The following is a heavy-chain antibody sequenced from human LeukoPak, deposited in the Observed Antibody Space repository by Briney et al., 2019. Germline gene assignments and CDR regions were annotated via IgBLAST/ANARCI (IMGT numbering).Heavy chain of an antibody. CDR1: GGTFSSYA. V-gene: IGHV1-69*13. CDR2: IVPIFGTA. Sequence: ASVKVSCKASGGTFSSYAISWVRQAPGQGLEWMGGIVPIFGTANYAQKFQGRVTITADESTSTAYMELSSLRSEDTAVYYCARFTEQLTRGFDPWGQGTLVTVSS. CDR3: ARFTEQLTRGFDP. J-gene: IGHJ5*02. D-gene: IGHD1/OR15-1a*01.